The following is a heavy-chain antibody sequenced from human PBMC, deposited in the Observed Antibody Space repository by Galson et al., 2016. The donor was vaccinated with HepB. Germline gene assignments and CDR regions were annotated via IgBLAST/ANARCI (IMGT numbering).Heavy chain of an antibody. CDR1: GYTFTSYG. J-gene: IGHJ6*02. CDR2: ISVHNGKT. CDR3: ARDWYDWNHRHGMDV. V-gene: IGHV1-18*01. Sequence: SVKVSCKATGYTFTSYGISWVRQAPGQGLEWMGWISVHNGKTNYARRLQGRVTMTTDTSTSTAYMELRGLRSEDTAVYYCARDWYDWNHRHGMDVWGQGTTVTVSS. D-gene: IGHD1-1*01.